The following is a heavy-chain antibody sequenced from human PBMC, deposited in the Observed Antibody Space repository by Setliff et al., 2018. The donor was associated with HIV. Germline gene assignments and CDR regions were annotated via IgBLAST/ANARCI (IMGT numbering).Heavy chain of an antibody. V-gene: IGHV1-46*01. CDR2: INPSSGST. D-gene: IGHD3-22*01. Sequence: GASVKVSCKASGYTFTSYYMHWVRQAPGQGLEWMGIINPSSGSTTYAQKFQGRVAMTRDTSTSTVYMEMNSLRAEDTAIYYCAQDVEWFPVPDRGGYLGYWGHGILVTVSS. CDR1: GYTFTSYY. J-gene: IGHJ4*01. CDR3: AQDVEWFPVPDRGGYLGY.